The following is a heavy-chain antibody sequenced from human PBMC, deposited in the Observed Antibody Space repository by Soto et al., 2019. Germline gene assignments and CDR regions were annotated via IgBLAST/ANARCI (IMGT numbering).Heavy chain of an antibody. CDR1: GFTVSSKY. CDR2: IQSGGPT. J-gene: IGHJ6*04. Sequence: EVQLVESGGGLVQPGGSLRLSCAASGFTVSSKYMSWVRQAPGKGLEWVSLIQSGGPTYYADSVKGRFTISRDTSENTVHLQMDSLRAEDTAVYYWARDDVLCDGGRCYGVPLDRWGKGTTVTVSS. V-gene: IGHV3-66*01. CDR3: ARDDVLCDGGRCYGVPLDR. D-gene: IGHD2-15*01.